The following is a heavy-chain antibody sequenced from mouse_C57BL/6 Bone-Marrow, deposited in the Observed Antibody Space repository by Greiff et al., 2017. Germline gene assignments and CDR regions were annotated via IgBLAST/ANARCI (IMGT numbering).Heavy chain of an antibody. Sequence: EVKVEESGGGLVKPGGSLKLSCAASGFTFSSYAMSWVRQTPEKRLEWVATISDGGSYTYYPDNVKGRFTISRDNAKNNLYLQMSHLKSEDTAMYYCARDRTTVAPSMDYWGQGTSVTVSS. D-gene: IGHD1-1*01. CDR2: ISDGGSYT. CDR3: ARDRTTVAPSMDY. V-gene: IGHV5-4*01. CDR1: GFTFSSYA. J-gene: IGHJ4*01.